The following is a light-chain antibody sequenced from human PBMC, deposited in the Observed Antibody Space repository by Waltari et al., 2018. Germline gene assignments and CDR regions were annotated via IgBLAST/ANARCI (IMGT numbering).Light chain of an antibody. CDR2: DDT. CDR1: KIGSQS. CDR3: QVWDSSSDPL. V-gene: IGLV3-21*02. J-gene: IGLJ2*01. Sequence: SYVVTQPPSVSVAPGQTARITCAGDKIGSQSVHWYQQKPGQAPVLVIYDDTDRTSGIPELFSGSSSGNTATLTIRRVEAGDEADYYSQVWDSSSDPLFGVGTKLTVL.